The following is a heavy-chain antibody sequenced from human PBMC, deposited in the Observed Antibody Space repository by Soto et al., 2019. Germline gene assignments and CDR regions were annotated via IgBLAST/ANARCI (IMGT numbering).Heavy chain of an antibody. CDR1: GFTFSSYG. CDR3: ARDQQWLVRFYFDF. J-gene: IGHJ4*02. CDR2: IWYDGSNK. V-gene: IGHV3-33*01. D-gene: IGHD6-19*01. Sequence: VQLVESGGGLVKPGESLRLSCAASGFTFSSYGMHWVRQAPGKGLEWVAVIWYDGSNKYYADSVKGRFTISRDNSKNTLYLQMNSLRAEDTAVYYCARDQQWLVRFYFDFWGQGTLVTVSS.